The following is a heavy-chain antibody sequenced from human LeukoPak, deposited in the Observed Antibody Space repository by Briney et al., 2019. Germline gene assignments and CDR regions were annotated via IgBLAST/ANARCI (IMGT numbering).Heavy chain of an antibody. CDR1: GFTFSSYW. D-gene: IGHD5-12*01. J-gene: IGHJ4*02. V-gene: IGHV3-7*03. CDR2: IKQDGSDT. CDR3: ATSGYSGYGIDY. Sequence: PGGSLRLSCAVSGFTFSSYWMTWVRQAPGKGLEWVANIKQDGSDTYSVDSVKGRFTISRDNAKNSLYLEMNSLGVEDTAVYYCATSGYSGYGIDYWGQGTLVAVSS.